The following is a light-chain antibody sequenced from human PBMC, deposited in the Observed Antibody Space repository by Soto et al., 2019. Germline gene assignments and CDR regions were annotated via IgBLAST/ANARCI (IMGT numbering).Light chain of an antibody. J-gene: IGLJ1*01. CDR2: GNN. CDR1: GSNIGAGFD. Sequence: QAVVTQPPSVSGAPEQRVTISCTGSGSNIGAGFDVHWYQQLPGTAPKLLVYGNNNRPSGVPDRFSGSKSATSASLAITGLLAPDEAVYYFHSYDSSLSGCVFGTGTKLTVL. CDR3: HSYDSSLSGCV. V-gene: IGLV1-40*01.